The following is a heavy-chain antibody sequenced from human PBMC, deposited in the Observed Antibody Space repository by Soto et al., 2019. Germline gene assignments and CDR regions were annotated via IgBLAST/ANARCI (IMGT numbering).Heavy chain of an antibody. Sequence: QVQLVQSGAEVKKPGASVKVSCKASGYTFTSYAMHWVRQAPGQRLEWMGWINAGNGNTKYSQKFHGRVTITRDTSASTAYMELSSLRSEDTAVYYCARDRIAAAGRGKNWFDPWGQGTLVTVSS. CDR1: GYTFTSYA. CDR2: INAGNGNT. CDR3: ARDRIAAAGRGKNWFDP. J-gene: IGHJ5*02. V-gene: IGHV1-3*01. D-gene: IGHD6-13*01.